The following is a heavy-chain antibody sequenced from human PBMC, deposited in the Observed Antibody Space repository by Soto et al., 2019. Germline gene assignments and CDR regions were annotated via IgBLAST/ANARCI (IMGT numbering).Heavy chain of an antibody. V-gene: IGHV4-61*05. CDR2: IYYSGST. CDR3: ASTKEIPLGIAAGYFDY. CDR1: GGSISSSNYY. J-gene: IGHJ4*02. Sequence: SETQSLTCTVSGGSISSSNYYWGWLRPPPGKGLEWIGYIYYSGSTNYNPSLKSRVTISVDTSKNQFSLKLSSVTAADTAVYYCASTKEIPLGIAAGYFDYWGQGTLVTVSS. D-gene: IGHD6-13*01.